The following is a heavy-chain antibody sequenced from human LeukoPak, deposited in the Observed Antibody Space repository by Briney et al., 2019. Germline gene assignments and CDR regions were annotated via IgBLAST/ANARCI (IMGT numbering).Heavy chain of an antibody. CDR1: GFTFDDYA. CDR2: VSWNSGSI. V-gene: IGHV3-9*01. J-gene: IGHJ4*02. CDR3: AKDVDYEGWYFDY. Sequence: PGGSLRLSCAASGFTFDDYAMHWVRQAPGKGLEWVSGVSWNSGSIGYADSVKGRFTISRDNAKNSLYLQMNSLRAEDTALYYCAKDVDYEGWYFDYWGQGTLVTVSS. D-gene: IGHD4-17*01.